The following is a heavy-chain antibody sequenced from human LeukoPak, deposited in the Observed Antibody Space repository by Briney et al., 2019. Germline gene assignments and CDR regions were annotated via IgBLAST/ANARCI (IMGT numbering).Heavy chain of an antibody. CDR2: MTPNSGNT. J-gene: IGHJ4*02. Sequence: ASVKVSCKASGYTFTSYDINWVRQATRQGLEWMGWMTPNSGNTGYAQKFQGRVTMTRNTSISTAYMELSSLGSEDTGVYDCASGRDTAAAEGSLGYWGQGTLVTVSS. D-gene: IGHD6-13*01. V-gene: IGHV1-8*01. CDR1: GYTFTSYD. CDR3: ASGRDTAAAEGSLGY.